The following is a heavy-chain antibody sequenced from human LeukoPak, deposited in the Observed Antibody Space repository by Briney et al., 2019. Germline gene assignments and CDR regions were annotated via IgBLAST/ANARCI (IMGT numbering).Heavy chain of an antibody. CDR1: GGSISSSSYY. V-gene: IGHV4-39*07. CDR3: ARELPIAVAGTYYYYYYMDV. CDR2: IYYSGST. Sequence: SETLSLTCTVSGGSISSSSYYWGWIRQPPGKGLEWIGSIYYSGSTYYNPSLKSRVTISVDTSKNQFSLKLSSVTAADTAVYYCARELPIAVAGTYYYYYYMDVWGKGTTVTISS. D-gene: IGHD6-19*01. J-gene: IGHJ6*03.